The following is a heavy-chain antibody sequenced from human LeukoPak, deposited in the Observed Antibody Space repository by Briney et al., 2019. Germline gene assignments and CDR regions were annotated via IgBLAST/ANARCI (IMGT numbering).Heavy chain of an antibody. V-gene: IGHV1-2*02. J-gene: IGHJ3*02. CDR1: GYTFTGYF. Sequence: ASVKVSCKASGYTFTGYFMHWVRQAPGQGLEWMGWINPNSGGTNYAQKFQGRVTMTRDTCISTAYMELSRLRSDDTAVYYCARVSSIAVAGREAFDIWGQGTMVTVSS. D-gene: IGHD6-19*01. CDR2: INPNSGGT. CDR3: ARVSSIAVAGREAFDI.